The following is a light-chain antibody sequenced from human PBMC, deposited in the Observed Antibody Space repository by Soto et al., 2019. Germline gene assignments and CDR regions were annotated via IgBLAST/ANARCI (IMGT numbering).Light chain of an antibody. V-gene: IGKV1-39*01. CDR1: QSISDY. Sequence: DIKMTQSPSSLSASVGDRVTITCRASQSISDYLNWYHQRAGKAPKLLIYSASSFQSGVPPRFSGSGSWTDFTLTISSLPPEDFATYYCPQSYTTPWTFGQGTKVEIK. J-gene: IGKJ1*01. CDR2: SAS. CDR3: PQSYTTPWT.